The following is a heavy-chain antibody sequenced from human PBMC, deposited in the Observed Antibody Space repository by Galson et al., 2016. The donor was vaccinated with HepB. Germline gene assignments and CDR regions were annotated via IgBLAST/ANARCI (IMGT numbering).Heavy chain of an antibody. D-gene: IGHD5-24*01. CDR1: SYSLSSGYY. V-gene: IGHV4-38-2*01. J-gene: IGHJ4*02. CDR3: ARATYTFYFDS. Sequence: SETLSLTCDVSSYSLSSGYYWGWIRQRPGKGLEWIGTIYYNGRTYYSPSLKSRVTISLGTSKNQFSLKVTSVTAADTAVYYCARATYTFYFDSWGQGTLVAVSA. CDR2: IYYNGRT.